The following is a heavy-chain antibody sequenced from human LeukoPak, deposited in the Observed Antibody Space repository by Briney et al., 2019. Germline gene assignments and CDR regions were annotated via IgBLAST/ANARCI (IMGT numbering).Heavy chain of an antibody. Sequence: SETLSLTCTVSGGSISGDYWSWIRQPPGKGLKGIGFIYYSGNTNYNPSLKSRVTISVDTPKNQFSLKLKSVTAADTAVYYCASAREYSSSLGRAYYFDYWGQGTLVTVSS. J-gene: IGHJ4*02. V-gene: IGHV4-59*01. CDR1: GGSISGDY. D-gene: IGHD6-6*01. CDR2: IYYSGNT. CDR3: ASAREYSSSLGRAYYFDY.